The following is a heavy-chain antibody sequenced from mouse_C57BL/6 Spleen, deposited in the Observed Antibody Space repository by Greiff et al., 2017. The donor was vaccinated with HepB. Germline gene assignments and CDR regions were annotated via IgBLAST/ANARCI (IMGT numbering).Heavy chain of an antibody. V-gene: IGHV5-4*01. CDR2: ISDGGSYT. CDR3: ARDLSTMVTTWYFDV. Sequence: DVKLQESGGGLVKPGGSLKLSCAASGFTFSSYAMSWVRQTPEKRLEWVATISDGGSYTYYPDNVKGRFTISRDNAKNNLYLQMSHLKSEDTAMYYCARDLSTMVTTWYFDVWGTGTTVTVSS. CDR1: GFTFSSYA. D-gene: IGHD2-2*01. J-gene: IGHJ1*03.